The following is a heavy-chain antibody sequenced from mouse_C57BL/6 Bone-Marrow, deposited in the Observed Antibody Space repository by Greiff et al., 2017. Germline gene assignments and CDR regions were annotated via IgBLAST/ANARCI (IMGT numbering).Heavy chain of an antibody. Sequence: EVKLEESGGGLVQPGGSLSLSCAASGFTFTDYYMSWVRQPPGKALEWLGFIRNKANGYTTEYSASVKGRFTISRDNSQSILYLQMNALRAEDSATYYCARDGGRQLRLAYWGQGTLVTVSA. CDR3: ARDGGRQLRLAY. J-gene: IGHJ3*01. V-gene: IGHV7-3*01. D-gene: IGHD3-2*02. CDR1: GFTFTDYY. CDR2: IRNKANGYTT.